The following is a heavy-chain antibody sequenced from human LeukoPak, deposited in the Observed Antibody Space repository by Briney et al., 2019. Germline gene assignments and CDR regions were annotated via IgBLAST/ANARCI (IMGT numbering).Heavy chain of an antibody. D-gene: IGHD6-19*01. J-gene: IGHJ4*01. Sequence: ASVKVSCKASGYTFIGYYMHWVRQAPGQGLEWMGWINPNSGCTNYAQKFQGRVTMTRDTSISTAYMELSRLRSDDTAVYYCARGGQWLHYFDYWGQGTLVTVSS. CDR1: GYTFIGYY. CDR3: ARGGQWLHYFDY. CDR2: INPNSGCT. V-gene: IGHV1-2*02.